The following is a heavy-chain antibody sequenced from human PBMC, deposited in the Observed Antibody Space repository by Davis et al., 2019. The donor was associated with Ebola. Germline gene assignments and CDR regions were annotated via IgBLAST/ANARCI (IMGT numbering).Heavy chain of an antibody. J-gene: IGHJ6*04. CDR2: IIPIFGTA. Sequence: SVKVSCKASGYTFTSYYMHWVRQAPGQGLEWMGGIIPIFGTANYAQKFQGRVTITADESTSTAYMELSSLRSEDTAVYYCAADPYYDFWSGQGDVWGKGTTVTVSS. CDR3: AADPYYDFWSGQGDV. CDR1: GYTFTSYY. D-gene: IGHD3-3*01. V-gene: IGHV1-69*13.